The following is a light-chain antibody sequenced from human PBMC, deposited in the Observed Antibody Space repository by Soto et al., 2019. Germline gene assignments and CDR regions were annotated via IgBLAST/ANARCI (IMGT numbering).Light chain of an antibody. CDR1: QSVSSY. CDR3: RQRSNWPPMYS. J-gene: IGKJ2*03. V-gene: IGKV3-11*01. Sequence: EIVLTQSPATLSLSPGERATLSCRASQSVSSYLAWYQQKAGQAPRLLIYEASNRATGIPARFSGSGSGTDFTLTISSLEPEDFAVYYCRQRSNWPPMYSFGQGTKLEIK. CDR2: EAS.